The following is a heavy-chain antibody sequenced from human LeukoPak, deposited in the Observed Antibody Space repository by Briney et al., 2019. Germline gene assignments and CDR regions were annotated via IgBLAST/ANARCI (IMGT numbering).Heavy chain of an antibody. CDR2: IYYSGST. CDR1: GGSISSYY. Sequence: SETLSLTCTVSGGSISSYYWSWIRQPPGKGLEWIGYIYYSGSTNYNPSLKSRVTISVDTSKNQFSPKLSSVTAADTAVYYCARGNRRLRFLEWLSANWFDPWGQGTLVTVSS. V-gene: IGHV4-59*01. D-gene: IGHD3-3*01. CDR3: ARGNRRLRFLEWLSANWFDP. J-gene: IGHJ5*02.